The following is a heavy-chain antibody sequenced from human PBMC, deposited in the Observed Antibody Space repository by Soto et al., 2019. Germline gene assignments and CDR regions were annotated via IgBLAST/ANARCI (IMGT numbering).Heavy chain of an antibody. CDR2: INPSSGST. CDR3: SRAPFASGSGWYDY. CDR1: GYTFTTYY. J-gene: IGHJ4*02. D-gene: IGHD6-19*01. Sequence: QVQLVQSGAEVKKPGASVKVSCKASGYTFTTYYIHWVRQAPGQGLEWMGIINPSSGSTSSAQKFQGRVTMTRDMSTSTVDMELSSLRSEDTAVYYCSRAPFASGSGWYDYWGQGTLVTVSS. V-gene: IGHV1-46*03.